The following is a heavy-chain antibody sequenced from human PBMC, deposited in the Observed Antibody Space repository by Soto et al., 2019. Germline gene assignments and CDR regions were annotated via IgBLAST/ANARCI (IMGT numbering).Heavy chain of an antibody. CDR3: ARDYYDSSGYPPPNYGMDV. V-gene: IGHV4-31*03. Sequence: ALSLTCTVAGGSISSGGYYWSWIRQHPGKGLEWIGYIYYSGSTYYNPSLKSRVTISVDTSKNQFSLKLSSVTAADTAVYYCARDYYDSSGYPPPNYGMDVWGQGTTVTGSS. CDR2: IYYSGST. CDR1: GGSISSGGYY. J-gene: IGHJ6*02. D-gene: IGHD3-22*01.